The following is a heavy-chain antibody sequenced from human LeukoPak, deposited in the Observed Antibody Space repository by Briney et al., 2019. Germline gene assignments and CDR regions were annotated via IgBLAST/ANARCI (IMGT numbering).Heavy chain of an antibody. CDR1: GYTFTSYG. Sequence: ASVKVSCKASGYTFTSYGISWVRQAPGQGLEWMGWISAYNGNTNYAQKLQGRVTMTTDTSTSTAYMELRSLRSDDMAVYYCAGHYYDSSGYYYFDYWGQGTLVTVSS. J-gene: IGHJ4*02. CDR3: AGHYYDSSGYYYFDY. CDR2: ISAYNGNT. D-gene: IGHD3-22*01. V-gene: IGHV1-18*03.